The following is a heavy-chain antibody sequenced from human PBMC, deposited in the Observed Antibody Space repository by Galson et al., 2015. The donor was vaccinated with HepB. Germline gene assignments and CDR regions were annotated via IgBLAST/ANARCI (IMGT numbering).Heavy chain of an antibody. V-gene: IGHV4-39*01. Sequence: TCTVSGASISSSTYDWGWIRQPPGKGLEWIGSIFYSGTTYYNPSLQSRVTISVDTSKNQFSLKLSSVTAADTAVYYCARRQEDCSGGSCYLPFDYWGQGILVTVSS. CDR1: GASISSSTYD. CDR2: IFYSGTT. CDR3: ARRQEDCSGGSCYLPFDY. D-gene: IGHD2-15*01. J-gene: IGHJ4*02.